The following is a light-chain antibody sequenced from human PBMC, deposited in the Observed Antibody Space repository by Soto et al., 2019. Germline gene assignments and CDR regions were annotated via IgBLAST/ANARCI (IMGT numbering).Light chain of an antibody. V-gene: IGKV3-20*01. CDR3: QQYGSSPPQT. CDR2: GAS. CDR1: QSVSSSY. Sequence: EIVLTHSPGTLSLSPGERATLSCRASQSVSSSYLAWYQQKPGQAPRLLIYGASSRATGIPDRFSGSGSGTDFTLTISRLEPEDFAVYYCQQYGSSPPQTFGQGTKV. J-gene: IGKJ1*01.